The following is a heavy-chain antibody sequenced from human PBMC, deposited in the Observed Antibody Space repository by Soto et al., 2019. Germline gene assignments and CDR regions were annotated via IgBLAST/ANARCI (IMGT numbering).Heavy chain of an antibody. Sequence: SETLSLTCTVSGGSISNYYWTWIRQPPGKGLEWIGYIYYSGSTNYNPSLKSRVIISVDKSKNQLSLKLDSVTAADTAVYYCARARYKSTNYFAFWGQGALVTIS. CDR2: IYYSGST. V-gene: IGHV4-59*12. CDR1: GGSISNYY. CDR3: ARARYKSTNYFAF. D-gene: IGHD5-18*01. J-gene: IGHJ4*02.